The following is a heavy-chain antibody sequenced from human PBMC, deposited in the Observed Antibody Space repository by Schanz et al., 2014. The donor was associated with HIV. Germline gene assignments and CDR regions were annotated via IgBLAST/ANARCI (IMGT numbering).Heavy chain of an antibody. CDR1: GFSFDTFG. V-gene: IGHV3-30*18. Sequence: VQLVESGGGVVQPGRSLRLSCAGSGFSFDTFGIHWVRQAPGKGLEWVAVMSDDGSHSYYADSVKGRFTVHRDNSKNTLYLHMNSLSAADTAVYYCAKERVTQFWFAALDVWGRGTMVTVSS. D-gene: IGHD3-10*01. CDR2: MSDDGSHS. J-gene: IGHJ3*01. CDR3: AKERVTQFWFAALDV.